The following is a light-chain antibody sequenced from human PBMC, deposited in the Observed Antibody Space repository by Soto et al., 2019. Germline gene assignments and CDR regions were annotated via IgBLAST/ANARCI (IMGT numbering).Light chain of an antibody. CDR1: QSVSSTY. CDR2: GAS. J-gene: IGKJ2*01. CDR3: QQYYSVPDT. V-gene: IGKV3-20*01. Sequence: EIVLTQSPGTLSLSPGERATLSCRASQSVSSTYLAWYQQKPGQAPRLLIYGASSRATGIPDRFSGSGSGTDFTLTISGLQAEDVAVYYCQQYYSVPDTFGQGTTLEI.